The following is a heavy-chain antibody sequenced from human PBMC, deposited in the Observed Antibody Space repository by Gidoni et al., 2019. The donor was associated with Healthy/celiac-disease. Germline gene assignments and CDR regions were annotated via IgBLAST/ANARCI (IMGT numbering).Heavy chain of an antibody. Sequence: QVQLQESGPGLVKPSETLSLTCTASGGSISRYYWSWIRQPPGKGLEWIGYISYSGSTNYNPSLKSRVTISVDTSKNQFSLKLSSVTAADTAVYYCARHPAFSGDFWSGYYPTLFDYWGQGTLVTVSS. D-gene: IGHD3-3*01. CDR2: ISYSGST. V-gene: IGHV4-59*08. J-gene: IGHJ4*02. CDR1: GGSISRYY. CDR3: ARHPAFSGDFWSGYYPTLFDY.